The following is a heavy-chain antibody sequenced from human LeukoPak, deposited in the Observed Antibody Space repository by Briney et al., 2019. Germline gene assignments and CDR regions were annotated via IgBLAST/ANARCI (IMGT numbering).Heavy chain of an antibody. D-gene: IGHD3-9*01. CDR2: IYYSGST. J-gene: IGHJ4*02. CDR1: GGSISSYY. V-gene: IGHV4-59*01. Sequence: SETLSLTCTVSGGSISSYYWSWIRQPPGKGLEWIGYIYYSGSTNYDPSLKSRVTISVDTSKNQFSLKLSSVTAADTAVYYCARENSWLIDYWGQGTLVTVSS. CDR3: ARENSWLIDY.